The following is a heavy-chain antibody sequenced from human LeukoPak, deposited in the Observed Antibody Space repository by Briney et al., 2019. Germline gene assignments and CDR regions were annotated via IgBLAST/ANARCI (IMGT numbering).Heavy chain of an antibody. J-gene: IGHJ4*02. Sequence: LGGSLRLSCAASGFTFSSYSVNWVRQAPGKGLEWVSYISTSSGTIYYTDSVKGRFTISRDNAKNSLYLQMNSLRDEDTAVYYCARDRGGYEFFDFRGQGTRVTVSS. V-gene: IGHV3-48*02. CDR3: ARDRGGYEFFDF. CDR1: GFTFSSYS. CDR2: ISTSSGTI. D-gene: IGHD5-12*01.